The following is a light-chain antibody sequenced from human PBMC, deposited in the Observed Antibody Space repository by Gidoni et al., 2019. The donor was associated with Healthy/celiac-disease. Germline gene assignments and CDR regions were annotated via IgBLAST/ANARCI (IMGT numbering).Light chain of an antibody. CDR1: SSDVGGYHY. V-gene: IGLV2-14*01. CDR3: SSYTSSSTLV. CDR2: EVS. Sequence: QSALTQPASVPGSPGQSITISCTGTSSDVGGYHYVSWYQQHPGKAPKLMIYEVSNRPSGVSNRFSGSKSGNTASLTISGLQAEDEADYYCSSYTSSSTLVFGGGTKLTVL. J-gene: IGLJ3*02.